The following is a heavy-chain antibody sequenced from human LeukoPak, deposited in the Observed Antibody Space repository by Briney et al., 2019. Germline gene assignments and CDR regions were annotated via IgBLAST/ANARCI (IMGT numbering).Heavy chain of an antibody. D-gene: IGHD7-27*01. CDR3: ARTELGGRFDY. CDR1: DGSIRSSSHS. V-gene: IGHV4-61*05. J-gene: IGHJ4*02. CDR2: IYYSGST. Sequence: PSETLSLTCIVSDGSIRSSSHSWGWIRQPPGKGLEWIGYIYYSGSTNYNPSLKSRVTISVDTSKNQFSLKLSSVTAADTAVYYCARTELGGRFDYWGQGTLVTVSS.